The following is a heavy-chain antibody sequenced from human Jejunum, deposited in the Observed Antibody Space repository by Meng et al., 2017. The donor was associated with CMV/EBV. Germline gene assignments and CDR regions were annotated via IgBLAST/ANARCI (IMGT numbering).Heavy chain of an antibody. J-gene: IGHJ4*02. Sequence: YSIRSGYYWGWIRQAPGKGLEWIGTVFHTGGTYYNPSLKSRVTISVDTSKNQFSLKLRFVTAADTAVYYCARDIITAGQSGSFLDQWGQGTLVTVSS. CDR3: ARDIITAGQSGSFLDQ. CDR2: VFHTGGT. CDR1: YSIRSGYY. V-gene: IGHV4-38-2*02. D-gene: IGHD1-26*01.